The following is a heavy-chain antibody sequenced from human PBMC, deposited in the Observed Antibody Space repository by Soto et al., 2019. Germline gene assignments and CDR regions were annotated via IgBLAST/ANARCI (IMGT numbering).Heavy chain of an antibody. CDR1: GFTVSSNY. J-gene: IGHJ6*02. V-gene: IGHV3-53*01. CDR2: IYSGGST. Sequence: GGALRLSCAASGFTVSSNYMSWVRPAPGKGLEWVSVIYSGGSTYYADSVKGRFTISRDNSKNTLYLQMNSLRAEDTAVYCCACNEAAARDHYFIDFWGQGTTVTVSS. CDR3: ACNEAAARDHYFIDF. D-gene: IGHD6-13*01.